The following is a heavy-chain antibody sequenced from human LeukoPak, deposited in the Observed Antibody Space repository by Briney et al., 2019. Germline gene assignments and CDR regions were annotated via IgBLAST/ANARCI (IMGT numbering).Heavy chain of an antibody. CDR1: GGSISSGGYS. J-gene: IGHJ4*02. CDR3: ARGRDVVRGLTKARPIPIFDY. D-gene: IGHD3-10*01. V-gene: IGHV4-30-2*01. CDR2: INHSGST. Sequence: PSQTLSLTCAVSGGSISSGGYSWSWIRQPPGKGLEWIGYINHSGSTNYNPSLKSRVTISVDTSKNQFSLKLSSVTAADTVVYYCARGRDVVRGLTKARPIPIFDYWGQGTLVTVSS.